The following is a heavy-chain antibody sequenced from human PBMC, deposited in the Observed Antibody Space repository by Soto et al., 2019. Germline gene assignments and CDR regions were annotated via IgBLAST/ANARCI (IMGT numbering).Heavy chain of an antibody. D-gene: IGHD5-12*01. CDR3: AKDKWLQSDFDY. J-gene: IGHJ4*02. Sequence: LRLSCAASGFTFSSYAMSWVRQAPGKGLEWVSAISGSGGSTYYADSVKGRFTISRDNSKNTLYLQMNSLRAEDTAVYYCAKDKWLQSDFDYWGQGTLVTVSS. CDR1: GFTFSSYA. V-gene: IGHV3-23*01. CDR2: ISGSGGST.